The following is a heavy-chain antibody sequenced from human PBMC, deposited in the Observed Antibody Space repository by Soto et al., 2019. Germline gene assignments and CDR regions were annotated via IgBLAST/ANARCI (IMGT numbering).Heavy chain of an antibody. CDR1: KYTFTRYT. CDR3: ASGSSGTKFDY. V-gene: IGHV1-3*01. J-gene: IGHJ4*02. CDR2: INAGNGNR. D-gene: IGHD3-10*01. Sequence: QVPLVQSGAEVKKPGASVKVSCKASKYTFTRYTMHWVRQAPGQRLAWMGWINAGNGNRKYSEKFQGRVTITRDTSASTAYMELTSLRSEDTAVYYCASGSSGTKFDYWGQGTLVTVSS.